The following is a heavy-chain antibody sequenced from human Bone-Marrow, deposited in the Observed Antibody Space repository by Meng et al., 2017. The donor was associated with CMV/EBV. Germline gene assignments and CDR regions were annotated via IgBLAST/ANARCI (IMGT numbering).Heavy chain of an antibody. V-gene: IGHV1-2*02. CDR2: ISPVTYVT. D-gene: IGHD6-19*01. J-gene: IGHJ4*02. CDR1: GYTFTDYY. Sequence: ASVKVSCKAFGYTFTDYYLHWVRQAPGQGLEWMGWISPVTYVTNYAQKFQGRVTMTKDTSISTAYMELTGLTFDDTAAYFCARALPIAVAGNHFDVWGQGTLVTGSS. CDR3: ARALPIAVAGNHFDV.